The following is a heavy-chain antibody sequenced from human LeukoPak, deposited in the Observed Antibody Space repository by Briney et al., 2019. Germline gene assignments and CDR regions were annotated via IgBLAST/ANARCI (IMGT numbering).Heavy chain of an antibody. CDR3: ARAPYYHGSSGYYYGYFDY. D-gene: IGHD3-22*01. Sequence: SETLSLTCTVSGGSISTYYWGWIRQPPGKGLEWIGFIYYSGTTSYSPSLKSRVTIAVDTSKNQFSLNLSSVTAADTAVYYCARAPYYHGSSGYYYGYFDYWGQGTLVTVSS. CDR1: GGSISTYY. CDR2: IYYSGTT. V-gene: IGHV4-59*01. J-gene: IGHJ4*02.